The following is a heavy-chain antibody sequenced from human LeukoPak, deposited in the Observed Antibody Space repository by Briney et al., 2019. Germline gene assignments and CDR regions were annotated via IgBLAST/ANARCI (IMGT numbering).Heavy chain of an antibody. CDR1: GGSFSSYY. J-gene: IGHJ4*02. CDR2: IYYSGST. CDR3: ASLYPTEDY. Sequence: SETLSLTCSVSGGSFSSYYWSWIRQPPGKGLEWIGFIYYSGSTNYNSSLQSRVTISVDKSKNQFSLKLSSVTAADTAVYYCASLYPTEDYWGQGTLVTVSS. V-gene: IGHV4-59*12.